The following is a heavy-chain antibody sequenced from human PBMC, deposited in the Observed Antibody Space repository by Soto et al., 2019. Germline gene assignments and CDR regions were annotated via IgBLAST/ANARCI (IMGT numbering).Heavy chain of an antibody. CDR2: ISWDGAIT. CDR1: GFTFDDYT. J-gene: IGHJ4*02. V-gene: IGHV3-43*01. CDR3: AKGLDSSASPLDS. D-gene: IGHD6-6*01. Sequence: GGSLRLSCAASGFTFDDYTMHWVRQGPGQGLEWVSLISWDGAITFYADSVQGRFVISRDNSKDSLYLQMDSLTVEDSAFYYCAKGLDSSASPLDSSGQGTQVTVPQ.